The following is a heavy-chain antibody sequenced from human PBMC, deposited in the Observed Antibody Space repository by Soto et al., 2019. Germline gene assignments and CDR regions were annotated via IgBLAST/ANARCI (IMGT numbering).Heavy chain of an antibody. V-gene: IGHV4-30-4*01. CDR3: ARAYSSGWYGLN. CDR2: IYYSGST. J-gene: IGHJ4*02. CDR1: GGSISSGDYY. D-gene: IGHD6-19*01. Sequence: PSETLSLTCTVSGGSISSGDYYWSWIRQPPGKGLEWIGYIYYSGSTYYNPSLKSRVTISVDTSKNQFSLKLSSVTAADTAVYYCARAYSSGWYGLNWGQGTLVTVSS.